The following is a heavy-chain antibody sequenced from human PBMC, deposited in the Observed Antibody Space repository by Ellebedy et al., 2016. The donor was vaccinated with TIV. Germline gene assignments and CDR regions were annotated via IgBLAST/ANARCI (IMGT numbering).Heavy chain of an antibody. Sequence: PGGSLRLSCVASGFTFSSYGMHWVRQAPGKGPEWVALISCDGTVKDYADSVKGRFTISIDNSKNTLYLQMNILRAEDSDVYYCTKDKGTGGSCHDYWGQGTLVTVST. V-gene: IGHV3-30*18. CDR1: GFTFSSYG. J-gene: IGHJ4*02. D-gene: IGHD2-15*01. CDR3: TKDKGTGGSCHDY. CDR2: ISCDGTVK.